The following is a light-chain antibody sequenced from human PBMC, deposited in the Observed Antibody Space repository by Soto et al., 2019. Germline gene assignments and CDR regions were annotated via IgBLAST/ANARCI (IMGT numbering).Light chain of an antibody. CDR3: QQSYSTPRT. CDR1: QNINTY. J-gene: IGKJ1*01. Sequence: DIQMTQSPSSLSASAGDRVTITCRASQNINTYLNWYQQKPGKAPKLLIFAASSLQSGVPSRFSGTGSGTEFALTISSLQLEDFATYYCQQSYSTPRTFGQGTKVEIK. V-gene: IGKV1-39*01. CDR2: AAS.